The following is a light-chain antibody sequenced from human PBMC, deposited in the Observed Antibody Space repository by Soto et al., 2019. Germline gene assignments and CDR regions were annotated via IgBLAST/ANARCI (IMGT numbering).Light chain of an antibody. CDR3: QQRLNWPPG. CDR1: QSISTW. CDR2: DAS. Sequence: DIQMTQSPSTLSASVRDRVTITCRASQSISTWLAWYQQKPGKAPKLLIYDASNLESGVPSRFSGSGSGTEFTLTISSLQPAYFGLCYCQQRLNWPPGFGQGTKVDIK. J-gene: IGKJ1*01. V-gene: IGKV1-5*01.